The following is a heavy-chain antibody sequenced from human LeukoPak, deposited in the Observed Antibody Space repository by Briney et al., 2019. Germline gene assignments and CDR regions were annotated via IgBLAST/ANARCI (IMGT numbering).Heavy chain of an antibody. CDR1: GFSLSSYG. V-gene: IGHV3-30*18. J-gene: IGHJ4*02. CDR2: ISYDGSNK. Sequence: GSLRLSCAASGFSLSSYGMHWVRQAPGKGLERVAVISYDGSNKDYADTVKGRFSISRDNSKNTLYLQMNGLRAEDTSVYYCAKEKGSPFYFDSWGQGTLVTVSS. CDR3: AKEKGSPFYFDS.